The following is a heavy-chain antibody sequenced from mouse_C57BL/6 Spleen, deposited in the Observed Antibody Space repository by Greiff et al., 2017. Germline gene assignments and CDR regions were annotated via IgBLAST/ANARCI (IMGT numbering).Heavy chain of an antibody. Sequence: EVQLQQSGAELVRPGASVKLSCTASGFNIKDDYMHWVKQRPEQGLEWIGWIDPENGDTEYASKFQGKATITADTSSNTAYLQLSSLTSEDTAVYYCTSYGSSLAWFAYWGQGTLVTVSA. CDR3: TSYGSSLAWFAY. CDR1: GFNIKDDY. V-gene: IGHV14-4*01. CDR2: IDPENGDT. D-gene: IGHD1-1*01. J-gene: IGHJ3*01.